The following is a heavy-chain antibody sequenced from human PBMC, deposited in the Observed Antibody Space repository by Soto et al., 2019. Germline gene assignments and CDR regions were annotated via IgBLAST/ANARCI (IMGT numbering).Heavy chain of an antibody. J-gene: IGHJ4*02. V-gene: IGHV3-30-3*01. Sequence: PGGSLRPSCAASGFTFSSYAMHWVRQAPGKGLEWVAVISYDGSNKYYADSVKGRFTISRDNSKNTLYMQMNSLRAEDTAVYYCARDALVGDLQLPGVFWGQGTLVTVSS. CDR3: ARDALVGDLQLPGVF. CDR2: ISYDGSNK. CDR1: GFTFSSYA. D-gene: IGHD1-1*01.